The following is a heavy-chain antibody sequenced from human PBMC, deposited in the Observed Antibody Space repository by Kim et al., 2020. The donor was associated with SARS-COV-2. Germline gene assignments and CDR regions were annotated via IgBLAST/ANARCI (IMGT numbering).Heavy chain of an antibody. CDR1: GFTFSNAW. Sequence: GGSLRLSCAASGFTFSNAWMSWVRQAPGKGLEWVGRIKSKADGGKTDYAAPVKGRFTISRDDSKNTLYLQMNSLKTEDTAVYYCTTGIVATIKGHLDYWGQGTLVTVSS. J-gene: IGHJ4*02. CDR3: TTGIVATIKGHLDY. D-gene: IGHD5-12*01. V-gene: IGHV3-15*01. CDR2: IKSKADGGKT.